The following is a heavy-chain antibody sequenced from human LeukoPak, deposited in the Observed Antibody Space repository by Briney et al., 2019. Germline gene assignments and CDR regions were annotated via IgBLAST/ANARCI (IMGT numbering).Heavy chain of an antibody. Sequence: SETLSLTCTVSGGSISSSSYYWGWIRQPPGKGLEWIGSIYYSGSTYYNPSLKSRVTISVDTSKNQFSLKLSSVTAADTAVYYCARGYDSSGDLGYWGQGTLVTVSS. V-gene: IGHV4-39*07. D-gene: IGHD3-22*01. CDR2: IYYSGST. CDR1: GGSISSSSYY. CDR3: ARGYDSSGDLGY. J-gene: IGHJ4*02.